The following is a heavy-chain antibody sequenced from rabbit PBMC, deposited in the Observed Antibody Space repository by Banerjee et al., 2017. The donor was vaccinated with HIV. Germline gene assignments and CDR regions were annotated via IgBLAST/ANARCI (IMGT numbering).Heavy chain of an antibody. J-gene: IGHJ4*01. Sequence: QSLEESGGDLVKPGASLTLTCKASGLDFSSSYWICWVRQAPGKGLELIACIYTGSSGSTYYASWAKGRFTISKTSSTAVTLEMTSLTVADTATYFCAKNFIWTSKLWGQGTLVTVS. CDR1: GLDFSSSYW. CDR2: IYTGSSGST. CDR3: AKNFIWTSKL. D-gene: IGHD1-1*01. V-gene: IGHV1S40*01.